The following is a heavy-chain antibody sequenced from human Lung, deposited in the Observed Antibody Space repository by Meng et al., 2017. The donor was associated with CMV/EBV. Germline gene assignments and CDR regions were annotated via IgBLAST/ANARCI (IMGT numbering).Heavy chain of an antibody. V-gene: IGHV3-49*04. D-gene: IGHD3-22*01. Sequence: SXTASGFTFGDYAMSWVRQAPGKGLEWVGFIRSKAYGGTTEYAASVKGRFTISRDDSKSIAYLQMNSLKTEDTAVYYCTREPYYYDSSGYYYGFDPGGQGXLVTVPQ. J-gene: IGHJ5*02. CDR2: IRSKAYGGTT. CDR3: TREPYYYDSSGYYYGFDP. CDR1: GFTFGDYA.